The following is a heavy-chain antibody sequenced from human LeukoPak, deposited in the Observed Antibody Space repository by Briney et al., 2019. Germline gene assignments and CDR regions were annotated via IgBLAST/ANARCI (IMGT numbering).Heavy chain of an antibody. CDR2: IWYDGSNK. J-gene: IGHJ3*01. CDR1: GFIFSTYG. V-gene: IGHV3-33*01. Sequence: GGSLRLSCAASGFIFSTYGMHWVRQAPGKGLEWVAVIWYDGSNKYYADSVRGRFTISRDNSKNTLNLLMNNLRAEDTAVYYCARAVGPFDFWGQGTMVTVSA. CDR3: ARAVGPFDF.